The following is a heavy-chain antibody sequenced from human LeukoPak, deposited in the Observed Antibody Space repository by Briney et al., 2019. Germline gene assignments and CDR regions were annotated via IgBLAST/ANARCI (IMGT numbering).Heavy chain of an antibody. D-gene: IGHD4-11*01. J-gene: IGHJ4*02. V-gene: IGHV4-59*08. CDR1: GGPISSYY. CDR2: IYYSGST. Sequence: SSETLSLTCTVSGGPISSYYWSWIRHPPGKGLEWIGYIYYSGSTNYNPSLKSRVTISVDTSKNQFSLKLSSVTAADTAVYYCARLRPDYRVYYFDYWGQGTLVTVSS. CDR3: ARLRPDYRVYYFDY.